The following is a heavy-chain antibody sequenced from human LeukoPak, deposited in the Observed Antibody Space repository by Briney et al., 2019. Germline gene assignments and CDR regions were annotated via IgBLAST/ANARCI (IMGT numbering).Heavy chain of an antibody. D-gene: IGHD6-13*01. J-gene: IGHJ4*02. V-gene: IGHV3-74*01. CDR2: VKNDGST. CDR3: HPLGYTSN. Sequence: GGSLRLSCVVSGLTSGFTFSSRWMHWVRQPPGKGLVWVSLVKNDGSTNYADSVKGRFTVSRDNAENTLYLQMNNLRVEDTALYFCHPLGYTSNWGQGTLVTVSS. CDR1: GFTFSSRW.